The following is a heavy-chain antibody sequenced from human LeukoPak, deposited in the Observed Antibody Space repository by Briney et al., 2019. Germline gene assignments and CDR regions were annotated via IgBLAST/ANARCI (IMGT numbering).Heavy chain of an antibody. Sequence: PSETLSLTCAVYGGSFSGYYWSWIRQPPGKGLEWIGEINHSGSTNYNPSLKSRVTISVDTSKNQFSLMLSSVTAADTAVYYCARGRRIALDYWGQGTLVTVSS. CDR3: ARGRRIALDY. CDR1: GGSFSGYY. V-gene: IGHV4-34*01. J-gene: IGHJ4*02. CDR2: INHSGST. D-gene: IGHD6-13*01.